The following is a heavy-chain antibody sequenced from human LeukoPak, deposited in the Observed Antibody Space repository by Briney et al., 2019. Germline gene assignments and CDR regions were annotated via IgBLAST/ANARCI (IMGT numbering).Heavy chain of an antibody. V-gene: IGHV4-59*12. Sequence: TTSETLSLTCTVSGGSISPYFWSWIRQSPGKGLEWIGWIHYSGGTSYNPSLKSRVIISVDTSKNQFSLKLSSVTAADTAVYYCARAEGDGYNFYFDYWGQGTLVTVSS. J-gene: IGHJ4*02. CDR1: GGSISPYF. CDR2: IHYSGGT. CDR3: ARAEGDGYNFYFDY. D-gene: IGHD5-24*01.